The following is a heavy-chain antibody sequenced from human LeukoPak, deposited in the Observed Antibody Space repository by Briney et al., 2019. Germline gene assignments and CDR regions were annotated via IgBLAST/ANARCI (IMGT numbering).Heavy chain of an antibody. D-gene: IGHD6-13*01. V-gene: IGHV3-23*01. CDR3: AKGSAAAGTIYTFDI. CDR2: ITVSGGGA. CDR1: GLTFTTYA. J-gene: IGHJ3*02. Sequence: GGSLRLSCAASGLTFTTYAMSWVRKAQGRGLGGASGITVSGGGAYYADSVKGRFTISRDNSKNTLNLQMNSLRAEDTAVYYCAKGSAAAGTIYTFDIWGQGTMVTVSS.